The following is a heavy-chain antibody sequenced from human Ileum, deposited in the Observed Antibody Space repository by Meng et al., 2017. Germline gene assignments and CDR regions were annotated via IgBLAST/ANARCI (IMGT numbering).Heavy chain of an antibody. D-gene: IGHD3-9*01. CDR3: ARQPTGYPNWFDP. Sequence: QVQLQQWGPGPLKPSDTLSLTCAVYGGSFSGYYWSWIRQPPGKGLEWIGEINHSGSTNYNPSLKSRVTISVDTSKNQFSLKLSSVTAADTAVYYCARQPTGYPNWFDPWGQGTLVTVSS. CDR1: GGSFSGYY. CDR2: INHSGST. J-gene: IGHJ5*02. V-gene: IGHV4-34*01.